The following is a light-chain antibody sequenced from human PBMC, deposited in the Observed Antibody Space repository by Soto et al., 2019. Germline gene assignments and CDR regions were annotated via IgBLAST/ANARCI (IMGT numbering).Light chain of an antibody. CDR1: SSDVGSYNR. Sequence: QSVLTQPPSVSGSPGQSVTISCTGTSSDVGSYNRVSWYQQPPGTAPKLMIYEVSHRPSGVPDRFSGAKSGNTASLTISGLQAEDEADYYCSSYTSSSDVVFGGGTKVTVL. J-gene: IGLJ2*01. CDR3: SSYTSSSDVV. CDR2: EVS. V-gene: IGLV2-18*02.